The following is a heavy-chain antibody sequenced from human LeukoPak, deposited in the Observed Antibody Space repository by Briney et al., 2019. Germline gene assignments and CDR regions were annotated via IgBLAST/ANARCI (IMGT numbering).Heavy chain of an antibody. CDR3: ARRRGWELRTIDY. CDR1: GGSFSGYY. CDR2: INHSGST. J-gene: IGHJ4*02. D-gene: IGHD1-26*01. Sequence: SSETLSLTCAVYGGSFSGYYWSWIRQPPGKGLEWIGEINHSGSTNYNPSLKSRVTISVDTSKNQFSLKLSSVTAADTAVYYCARRRGWELRTIDYWGQGTLVTVSS. V-gene: IGHV4-34*01.